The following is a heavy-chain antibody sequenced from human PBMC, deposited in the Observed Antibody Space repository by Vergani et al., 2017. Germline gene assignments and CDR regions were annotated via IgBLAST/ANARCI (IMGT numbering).Heavy chain of an antibody. D-gene: IGHD6-13*01. CDR2: IYYSGST. J-gene: IGHJ3*02. CDR1: GGSVSSGSYY. Sequence: QLQLQESGPGLVKPSETLSLTCTVSGGSVSSGSYYWSWIRQPPGKGLEWIGYIYYSGSTNYNPSLKSRVTISVDTSKNQFSLKLSSVTAADTAVYYCARLYSSSWYIAFDIWGQGTMVTVSS. V-gene: IGHV4-61*01. CDR3: ARLYSSSWYIAFDI.